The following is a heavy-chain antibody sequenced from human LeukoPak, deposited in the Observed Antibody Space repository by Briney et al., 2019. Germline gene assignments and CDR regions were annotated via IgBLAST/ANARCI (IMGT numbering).Heavy chain of an antibody. CDR2: ISAYNGNT. D-gene: IGHD3-22*01. J-gene: IGHJ6*02. Sequence: PGASVKVSCKASVYTFTSYGISWVRQAPGQGREWMGCISAYNGNTNYAQKLQGRVTMTTDTSTSTAYMELRSLRSDDTAVYYCARGYYYDSSGYQYYYGMDVWGQGTTVTVSS. V-gene: IGHV1-18*01. CDR1: VYTFTSYG. CDR3: ARGYYYDSSGYQYYYGMDV.